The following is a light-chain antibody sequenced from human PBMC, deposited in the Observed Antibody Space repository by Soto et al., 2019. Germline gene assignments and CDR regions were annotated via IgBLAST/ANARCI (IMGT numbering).Light chain of an antibody. CDR1: QSIIHY. V-gene: IGKV3-11*01. CDR3: QQRTDWRA. Sequence: EIVLTQSPATLSLSPGERATLSCRASQSIIHYLAWYQQKPGQAPRLLIYGASNRATGIPARFSGSGSGTDFTLTISNLEPEDFAVYYCQQRTDWRAFGQGTKVEIK. CDR2: GAS. J-gene: IGKJ1*01.